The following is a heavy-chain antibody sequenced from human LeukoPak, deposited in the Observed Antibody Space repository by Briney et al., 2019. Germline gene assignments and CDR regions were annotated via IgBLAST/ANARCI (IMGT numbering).Heavy chain of an antibody. D-gene: IGHD6-13*01. J-gene: IGHJ4*02. V-gene: IGHV3-23*01. Sequence: GGSLRLSCAASGFTFSTYAMSWVRQAPGQGLEWVSSISGRGNNTYYADSVKGRFTISRDNSKNTLHLQVNSLRAEDTAIYYCARAYSSSWYVYWGQGTLVTVSS. CDR1: GFTFSTYA. CDR3: ARAYSSSWYVY. CDR2: ISGRGNNT.